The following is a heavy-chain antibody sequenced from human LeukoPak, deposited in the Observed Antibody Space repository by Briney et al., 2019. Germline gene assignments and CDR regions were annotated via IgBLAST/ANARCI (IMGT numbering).Heavy chain of an antibody. V-gene: IGHV4-59*08. D-gene: IGHD6-6*01. Sequence: PSETLSLTCTISGDSISTYYWSWIRQPPGEGLKWIAYIYYSGSTGYNPSLKSRATISVDTSKTQFSLKLSSVTAADTAVYYCARHDHIAAGHNAFDIWGQGTMVTVSS. CDR1: GDSISTYY. J-gene: IGHJ3*02. CDR2: IYYSGST. CDR3: ARHDHIAAGHNAFDI.